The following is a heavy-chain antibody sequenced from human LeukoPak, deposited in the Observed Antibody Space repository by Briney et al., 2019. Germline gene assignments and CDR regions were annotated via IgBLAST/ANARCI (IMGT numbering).Heavy chain of an antibody. CDR1: GFTVSSNF. D-gene: IGHD5-18*01. CDR3: ARDERDGGDTAMLGANNWFDP. CDR2: IYSGDST. J-gene: IGHJ5*02. V-gene: IGHV3-53*01. Sequence: GGSLRLSCAASGFTVSSNFMSWVRQAPGKGLEWVSLIYSGDSTYYADSVKGRFTISRDNSKNTLYLQMNSLRAEDTAVYYCARDERDGGDTAMLGANNWFDPWGQGTLVTVSS.